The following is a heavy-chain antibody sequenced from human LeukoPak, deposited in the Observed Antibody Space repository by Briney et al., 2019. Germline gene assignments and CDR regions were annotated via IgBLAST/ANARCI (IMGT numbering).Heavy chain of an antibody. CDR2: ISYDGSNE. Sequence: GGSLRLSCAASGFTFSSYGMHWVRQAPGKGLEWVAVISYDGSNEYYADSVKGRFTISRDNSKNTLYLQMNSLRAEDTAVYYCAKDVDRYCSSTSCHSPFDYWGQGTLVTVSS. V-gene: IGHV3-30*18. D-gene: IGHD2-2*01. CDR3: AKDVDRYCSSTSCHSPFDY. J-gene: IGHJ4*02. CDR1: GFTFSSYG.